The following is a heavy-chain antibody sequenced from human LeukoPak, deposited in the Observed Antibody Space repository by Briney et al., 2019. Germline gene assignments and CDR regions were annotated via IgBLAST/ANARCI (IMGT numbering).Heavy chain of an antibody. D-gene: IGHD2-2*02. CDR2: ISYDGSNK. Sequence: PGRSLRLSCAASGFTFSSYAMHWVRQAPGKGLEWVAVISYDGSNKYYADSVKGRFTISRDNSKNTLYLQMNSLRAEDTAVYYCARDVTQYCSSTSCYTGYYGMDVWGQGTTVTVSS. CDR3: ARDVTQYCSSTSCYTGYYGMDV. V-gene: IGHV3-30-3*01. J-gene: IGHJ6*02. CDR1: GFTFSSYA.